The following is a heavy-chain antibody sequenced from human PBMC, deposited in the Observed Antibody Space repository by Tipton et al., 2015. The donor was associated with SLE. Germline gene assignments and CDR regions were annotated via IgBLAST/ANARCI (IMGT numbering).Heavy chain of an antibody. Sequence: TLSLTCSVSGDSISSPNYYWGWIRQPPGKGLEWIGYIYTSGNTLYNPSLESRVTISVDTSKNQFSLKVNSVTAADTAVYYCARGGASSKWFDPWGQGTLVSVSS. J-gene: IGHJ5*02. CDR3: ARGGASSKWFDP. CDR2: IYTSGNT. V-gene: IGHV4-61*09. CDR1: GDSISSPNYY. D-gene: IGHD6-6*01.